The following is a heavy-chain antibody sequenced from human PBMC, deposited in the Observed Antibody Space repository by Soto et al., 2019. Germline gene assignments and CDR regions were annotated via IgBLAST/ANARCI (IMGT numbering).Heavy chain of an antibody. CDR1: GYTFTSYG. Sequence: ASVKVSCKASGYTFTSYGINWVRQAPGQGLEWMGIISHSGGSTSYAQKFQGRVTMTRDTSTSTVYMELSSLRSEDTAVYYCARGKVGRRFGGYWAQGTLVTVSS. CDR2: ISHSGGST. V-gene: IGHV1-46*01. J-gene: IGHJ4*02. CDR3: ARGKVGRRFGGY. D-gene: IGHD3-16*01.